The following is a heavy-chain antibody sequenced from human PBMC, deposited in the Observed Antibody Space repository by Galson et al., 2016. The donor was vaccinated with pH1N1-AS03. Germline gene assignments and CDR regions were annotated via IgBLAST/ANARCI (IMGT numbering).Heavy chain of an antibody. CDR2: ISWHSTII. CDR3: AKDLLSGGWFTAADS. V-gene: IGHV3-9*01. D-gene: IGHD6-19*01. J-gene: IGHJ4*02. Sequence: GLEWVSGISWHSTIIDYADSVKGRFTISRDNAQNSLYLKMSSLRPEDTAVCFCAKDLLSGGWFTAADSWGQGTLVTVSS.